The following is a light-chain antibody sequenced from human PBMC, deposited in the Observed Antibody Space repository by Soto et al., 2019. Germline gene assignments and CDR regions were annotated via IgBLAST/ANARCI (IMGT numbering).Light chain of an antibody. CDR3: CSFADGNSLV. CDR2: KDT. Sequence: QSVLTQPASVSGSPGQSITISCTGTGSDVGGHNLVSWYRQHPGEVPKLIIYKDTDRPSGVSHRFSASKSGSTASLTISGLQTEDEADYYCCSFADGNSLVFGAGTKVTVL. J-gene: IGLJ3*02. CDR1: GSDVGGHNL. V-gene: IGLV2-23*01.